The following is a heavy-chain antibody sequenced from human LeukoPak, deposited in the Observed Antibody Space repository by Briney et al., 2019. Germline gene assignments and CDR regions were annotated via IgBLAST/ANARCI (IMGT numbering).Heavy chain of an antibody. CDR1: GGSISNYY. J-gene: IGHJ5*02. CDR3: AGVLQEGSGRLNWFDP. CDR2: IFSSGTT. D-gene: IGHD3-10*01. Sequence: SETLSLTCTVSGGSISNYYRSWIRQPAGKGLEWIGHIFSSGTTNYNASLKSGVIMSLDRSRNQFSLMLISVTAADAAVYYRAGVLQEGSGRLNWFDPCGHGALVTVSS. V-gene: IGHV4-4*07.